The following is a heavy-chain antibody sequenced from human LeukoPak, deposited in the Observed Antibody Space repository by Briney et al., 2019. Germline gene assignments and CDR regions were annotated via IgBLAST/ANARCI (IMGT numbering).Heavy chain of an antibody. CDR1: GGSFSGYY. CDR3: ARGTPWGVFDY. Sequence: PSETLSLTCAVYGGSFSGYYWSWIRQPAGKGLEWIGRIYTSGSTNYNPSLKSRVTMSVDTSKNQFSLKLSSVTAADTAVYYCARGTPWGVFDYWGQGTLVTVSS. J-gene: IGHJ4*02. CDR2: IYTSGST. D-gene: IGHD3-10*01. V-gene: IGHV4-59*10.